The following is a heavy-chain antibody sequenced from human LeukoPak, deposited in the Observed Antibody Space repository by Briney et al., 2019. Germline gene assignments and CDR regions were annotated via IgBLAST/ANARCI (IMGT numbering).Heavy chain of an antibody. Sequence: GGTLRLSCAASVFTLNRYLMSWVPRAPGSGLEGVANIKKDGSEESYLDSVKGRFTVSRDNAKNSLFLQMNSLRGEDTAVYYCARSNPDRNALDLWGQGTMVTISS. D-gene: IGHD4-11*01. CDR2: IKKDGSEE. J-gene: IGHJ3*01. V-gene: IGHV3-7*01. CDR3: ARSNPDRNALDL. CDR1: VFTLNRYL.